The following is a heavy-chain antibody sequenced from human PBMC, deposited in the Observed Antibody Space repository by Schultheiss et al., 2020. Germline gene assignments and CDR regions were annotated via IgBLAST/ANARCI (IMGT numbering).Heavy chain of an antibody. V-gene: IGHV4-59*12. CDR2: IYYSGST. Sequence: SETLALTCAVYGGSFSGYYWSWIRQPPGKGLEWIGFIYYSGSTTYNPSLKSRVTMSVDTSKNQFSLKLRSVTAADTAVYYCARKVSGYYYDSSGSLDPWGQGTLVTVSS. J-gene: IGHJ5*02. D-gene: IGHD3-22*01. CDR1: GGSFSGYY. CDR3: ARKVSGYYYDSSGSLDP.